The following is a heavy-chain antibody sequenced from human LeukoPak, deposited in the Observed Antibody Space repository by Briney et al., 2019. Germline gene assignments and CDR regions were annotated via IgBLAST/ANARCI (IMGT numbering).Heavy chain of an antibody. V-gene: IGHV3-7*01. CDR3: ARIRYSSGWVRGGQFDY. Sequence: GGSLRLSCAASGFTFSSYWMSWVRQAPGKGLEWVANIKQDGSEKYYVDSVKGRFTISRDNAKNSLYLQMNSLRAEDTAVYYCARIRYSSGWVRGGQFDYWGQGTLVTVSS. J-gene: IGHJ4*02. CDR1: GFTFSSYW. D-gene: IGHD6-19*01. CDR2: IKQDGSEK.